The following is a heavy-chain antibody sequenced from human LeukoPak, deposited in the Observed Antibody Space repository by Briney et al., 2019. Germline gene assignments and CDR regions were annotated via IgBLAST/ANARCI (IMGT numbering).Heavy chain of an antibody. CDR3: ARDLSSGWHDDAFDI. CDR2: INPNSGGT. D-gene: IGHD6-19*01. Sequence: GASVKVSCKASGYTFTGYYMHWVRQAPGQGLEWMGWINPNSGGTNYAQKFQGRVTMTRDTTISTAYMELSRLRSDDTAVYYCARDLSSGWHDDAFDIWGQGTMVTVSS. V-gene: IGHV1-2*02. CDR1: GYTFTGYY. J-gene: IGHJ3*02.